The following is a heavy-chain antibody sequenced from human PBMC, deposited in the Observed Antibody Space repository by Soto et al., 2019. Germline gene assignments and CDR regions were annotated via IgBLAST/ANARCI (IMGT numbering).Heavy chain of an antibody. Sequence: PSETLSLTCAVYGGSFSGYYWSWIRQPPGKGLEWIGEINHSGSTNYNPSLKSRVTISVDTFKNQFSLKLSSVTAADTAVYYCARYSSSSRGPFDYWGQGTLVTVSS. CDR1: GGSFSGYY. D-gene: IGHD6-6*01. J-gene: IGHJ4*02. V-gene: IGHV4-34*01. CDR3: ARYSSSSRGPFDY. CDR2: INHSGST.